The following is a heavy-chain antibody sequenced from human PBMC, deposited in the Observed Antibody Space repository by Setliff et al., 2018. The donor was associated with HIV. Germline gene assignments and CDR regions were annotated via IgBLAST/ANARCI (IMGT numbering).Heavy chain of an antibody. J-gene: IGHJ4*02. V-gene: IGHV3-48*04. Sequence: PGGSLRLSCAVPGFNFKTYGMTWVRQAPGKGLDWVAHIGSSNHGIHYTASVQGRFTVSRDNANNLLFLQMNNLRVEDTAVYYCAAVPWGHSSLIIDHWGQGTPVTVSS. CDR2: IGSSNHGI. D-gene: IGHD3-16*01. CDR3: AAVPWGHSSLIIDH. CDR1: GFNFKTYG.